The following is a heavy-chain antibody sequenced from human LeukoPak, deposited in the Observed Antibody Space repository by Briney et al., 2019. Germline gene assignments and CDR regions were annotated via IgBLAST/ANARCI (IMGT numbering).Heavy chain of an antibody. V-gene: IGHV3-23*01. CDR1: GFTFSSYA. CDR2: ISGSSGST. CDR3: AKDQWELSGGLYDY. D-gene: IGHD1-26*01. J-gene: IGHJ4*02. Sequence: GGSLRLSCAGSGFTFSSYAMSWVRQAPGKGLEWVSAISGSSGSTYYADSVKGRFTISRDNSKNTLYLQMNSLRAEDTAVYYCAKDQWELSGGLYDYWGQGTLVTVSS.